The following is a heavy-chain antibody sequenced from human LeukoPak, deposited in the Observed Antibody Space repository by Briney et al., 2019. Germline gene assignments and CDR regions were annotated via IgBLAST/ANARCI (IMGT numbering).Heavy chain of an antibody. CDR3: ARSILTGYIRNYYYYGMDV. D-gene: IGHD3-9*01. J-gene: IGHJ6*02. CDR2: IYYSGST. V-gene: IGHV4-59*02. Sequence: SETLSLTCTVSGGSVSSYYWSWIRQPPGKGLEWIGYIYYSGSTNYNPSLKSRVTISVDTSKNQFSLKLSSVTAADTAVYYCARSILTGYIRNYYYYGMDVWGQGTTVTVSS. CDR1: GGSVSSYY.